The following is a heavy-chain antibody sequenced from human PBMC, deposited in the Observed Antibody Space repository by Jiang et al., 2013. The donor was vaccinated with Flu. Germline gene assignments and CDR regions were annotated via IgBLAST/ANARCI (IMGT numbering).Heavy chain of an antibody. V-gene: IGHV1-46*01. CDR1: GYTFTSYS. Sequence: QSGAEVKKPGASVKVSCKASGYTFTSYSVHWVRQAPGQGLEWMGIINPSGGSTSYAHKFQGRVIMTRDTSTRTVYMELSSLRSDDTAVYFCARDVEAVTAGRWGQGTLVTVSS. CDR3: ARDVEAVTAGR. J-gene: IGHJ4*02. CDR2: INPSGGST. D-gene: IGHD2-21*02.